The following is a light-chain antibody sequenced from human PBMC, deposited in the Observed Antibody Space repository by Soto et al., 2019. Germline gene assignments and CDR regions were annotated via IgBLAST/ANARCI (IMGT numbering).Light chain of an antibody. CDR1: QAIRTS. J-gene: IGKJ1*01. V-gene: IGKV1-6*01. Sequence: ANQMTQSPSSLSASVGDKVTITCRASQAIRTSLVWYQQKSGKAPSLLIADASSRHSGVPSRFSGSGFGTDFNLTINGLQPEDLATYYCLKEATYPWTLGQGTRVDIK. CDR3: LKEATYPWT. CDR2: DAS.